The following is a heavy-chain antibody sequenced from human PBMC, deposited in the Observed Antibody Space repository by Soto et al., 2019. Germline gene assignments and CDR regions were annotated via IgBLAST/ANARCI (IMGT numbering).Heavy chain of an antibody. D-gene: IGHD3-22*01. Sequence: ASVKVSCKASGYTFTSYAMHWVRQAPGQRLEWMGWINAGNGNTKYSQKFQGRVTITRDTSASTAYMELSSLRSEDTAVYYCARESSTMIVVVTDNWFGPWGQGTLVTVSS. CDR2: INAGNGNT. V-gene: IGHV1-3*01. J-gene: IGHJ5*02. CDR1: GYTFTSYA. CDR3: ARESSTMIVVVTDNWFGP.